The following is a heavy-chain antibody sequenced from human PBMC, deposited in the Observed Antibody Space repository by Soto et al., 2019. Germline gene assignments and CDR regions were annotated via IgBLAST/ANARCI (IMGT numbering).Heavy chain of an antibody. CDR1: GGTFSSYA. J-gene: IGHJ4*02. Sequence: GASVKVSCKASGGTFSSYAISWVRQAPGQGLEWMGGIIPIFGTANYAQKFQGRVTITADKSTSTAYMELSSLRSEDTAVYYCAGATGIAGIMDYWGQGTLVTVSS. V-gene: IGHV1-69*06. D-gene: IGHD6-13*01. CDR3: AGATGIAGIMDY. CDR2: IIPIFGTA.